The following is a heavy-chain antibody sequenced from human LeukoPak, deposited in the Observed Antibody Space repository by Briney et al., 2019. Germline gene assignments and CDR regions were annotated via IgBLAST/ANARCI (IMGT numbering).Heavy chain of an antibody. D-gene: IGHD3/OR15-3a*01. J-gene: IGHJ4*02. CDR1: GFTFSSYW. CDR3: ARDRDWLPLDY. Sequence: PGGSLRLSCAASGFTFSSYWMHWVRQAPGKGLVWVSRIKRDGSEISYADSVKGRFTISRDNAKNTLYLQMNSLRAEDTAVYYCARDRDWLPLDYWGQGTLVTVSS. CDR2: IKRDGSEI. V-gene: IGHV3-74*01.